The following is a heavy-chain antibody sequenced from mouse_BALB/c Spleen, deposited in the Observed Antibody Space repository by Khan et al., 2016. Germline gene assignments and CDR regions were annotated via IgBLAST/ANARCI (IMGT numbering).Heavy chain of an antibody. CDR2: IWGDGSK. CDR3: ARESGYEGNAMDY. J-gene: IGHJ4*01. V-gene: IGHV2-6-7*01. D-gene: IGHD2-2*01. Sequence: QVQLKESGPGLVAPSQSLSITCTVSGFSLTGYGVNWVRQPPGKGLEWLGMIWGDGSKDYNSALKSRLSISKDNSKSQVFLKMHSLQTDDTARYYCARESGYEGNAMDYWGQGTSVTVSS. CDR1: GFSLTGYG.